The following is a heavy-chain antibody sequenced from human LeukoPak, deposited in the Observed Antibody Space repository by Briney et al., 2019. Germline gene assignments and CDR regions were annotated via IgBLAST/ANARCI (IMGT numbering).Heavy chain of an antibody. CDR3: VSFYETY. D-gene: IGHD2/OR15-2a*01. Sequence: GGSLRLSCTASGLTFSSHWMHWVRQAPGKGLVWVSRITNDGSSTTYADSVKGRFTISKDNAKNTVYLQMNSLRAEDTAVYYCVSFYETYWGRGTLVTVSS. V-gene: IGHV3-74*01. CDR2: ITNDGSST. J-gene: IGHJ4*02. CDR1: GLTFSSHW.